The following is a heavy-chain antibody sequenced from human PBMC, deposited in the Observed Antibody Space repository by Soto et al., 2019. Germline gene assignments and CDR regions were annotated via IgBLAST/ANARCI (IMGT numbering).Heavy chain of an antibody. CDR2: ISSYGSDT. D-gene: IGHD3-16*01. Sequence: GGSLRLSCAASGFTFSRYWMHWVRQAPGKGLVWVSRISSYGSDTHYADSVKGRFTISRDNAKNTLYLQMNSLRADDTALYYCAFNYAYAEGYSWYGIDVWGQGTTVTV. CDR1: GFTFSRYW. J-gene: IGHJ6*02. CDR3: AFNYAYAEGYSWYGIDV. V-gene: IGHV3-74*01.